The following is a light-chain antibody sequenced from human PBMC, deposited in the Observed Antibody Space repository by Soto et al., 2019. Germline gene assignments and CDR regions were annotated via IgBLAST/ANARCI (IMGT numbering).Light chain of an antibody. Sequence: ESVLTQSPAILSLSPGERATLSCRASQSVSSSYLAWYQQNPGQAPRLLIYRASSRATGIPDRFSGSGSGTDFSLTISRLEPEDFAVYYCQHYGSSLYTFGQGTK. J-gene: IGKJ2*01. CDR3: QHYGSSLYT. CDR2: RAS. CDR1: QSVSSSY. V-gene: IGKV3-20*01.